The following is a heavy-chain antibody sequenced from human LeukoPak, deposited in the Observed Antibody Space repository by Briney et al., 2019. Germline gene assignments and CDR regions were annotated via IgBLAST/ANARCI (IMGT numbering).Heavy chain of an antibody. J-gene: IGHJ4*02. CDR1: GFTFDDYG. CDR2: INWNGGST. D-gene: IGHD1-26*01. V-gene: IGHV3-20*04. Sequence: GGSLRLSCAASGFTFDDYGMSWVRQAPGKGLEWVSGINWNGGSTGYADSVKGRFTISRDNAKNSLYLQMNSLRAEDTAVYYCARIGGSPYFDYWGQGTLVTVSS. CDR3: ARIGGSPYFDY.